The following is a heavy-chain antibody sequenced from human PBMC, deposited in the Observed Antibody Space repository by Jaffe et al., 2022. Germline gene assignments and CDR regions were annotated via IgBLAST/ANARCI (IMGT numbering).Heavy chain of an antibody. CDR2: MSGSGGST. D-gene: IGHD4-4*01. Sequence: EVQLLESGGGLVRPGGSLRLSCAASGFTFSSYAMSWVRQAPGKGLEWVSTMSGSGGSTYDADSVKGRFTISRDNSKNTLHLQMNSLRVEDTAVYYCARTTTTVNTQSHFDYWGQGTLVTVSS. CDR1: GFTFSSYA. V-gene: IGHV3-23*01. CDR3: ARTTTTVNTQSHFDY. J-gene: IGHJ4*02.